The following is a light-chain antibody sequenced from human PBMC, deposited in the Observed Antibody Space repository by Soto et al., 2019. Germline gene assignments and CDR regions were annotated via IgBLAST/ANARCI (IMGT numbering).Light chain of an antibody. CDR2: GAS. V-gene: IGKV3-20*01. J-gene: IGKJ1*01. Sequence: EIVLTQSPGTLTLSPGERATLSCRASQSITSSYLVWYQQRPGQAPRLLIYGASSRAIGIPDRFSGSGSGTDFTLTTSRLEPEDFAVYYCQQYGISRWTFGQGTKVEIK. CDR1: QSITSSY. CDR3: QQYGISRWT.